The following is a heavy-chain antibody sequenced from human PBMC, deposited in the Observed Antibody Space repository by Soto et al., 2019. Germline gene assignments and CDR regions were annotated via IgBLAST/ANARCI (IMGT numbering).Heavy chain of an antibody. J-gene: IGHJ4*02. D-gene: IGHD6-13*01. CDR2: IYYSGSS. V-gene: IGHV4-39*01. CDR3: AVAAAGTFDY. CDR1: GDFISSSSYH. Sequence: QLQLQESGPGLVKPSETLSLNCTVSGDFISSSSYHWGWIRQSPGKGLEWIANIYYSGSSYYNPSLKSRVTISVDTSKNQFSLKLSSLTAADTAVYYCAVAAAGTFDYRGQGTLVTVSS.